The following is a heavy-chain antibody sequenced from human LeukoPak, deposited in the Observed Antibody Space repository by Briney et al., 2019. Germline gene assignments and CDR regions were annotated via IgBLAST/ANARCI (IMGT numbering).Heavy chain of an antibody. D-gene: IGHD6-6*01. CDR3: AKDPVEYTSSSPAY. CDR1: GFTFSNYA. V-gene: IGHV3-30*04. CDR2: ISNDGTKK. Sequence: GGSLRLSCAASGFTFSNYAMHWVHQAPGKGLEWLAVISNDGTKKYYADSVKGRFTISRDNSKDTLYLQMNSLRVEDTAVYYCAKDPVEYTSSSPAYWGQGTLVTVSS. J-gene: IGHJ4*02.